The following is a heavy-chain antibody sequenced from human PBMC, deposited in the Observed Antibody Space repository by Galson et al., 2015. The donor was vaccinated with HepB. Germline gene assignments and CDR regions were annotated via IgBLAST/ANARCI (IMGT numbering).Heavy chain of an antibody. CDR2: ISYDGSSK. D-gene: IGHD3-16*02. V-gene: IGHV3-30-3*01. CDR3: ATMPYYDYVWGSYRPIDY. J-gene: IGHJ4*02. CDR1: GFTFSSYA. Sequence: SLRLSCAASGFTFSSYAMHWVRQAPGKGLEWVAVISYDGSSKYYADSVKGRFTISRDNSKNTLYLQMNSLRAEDTAVYYCATMPYYDYVWGSYRPIDYWGQGTLVTVSS.